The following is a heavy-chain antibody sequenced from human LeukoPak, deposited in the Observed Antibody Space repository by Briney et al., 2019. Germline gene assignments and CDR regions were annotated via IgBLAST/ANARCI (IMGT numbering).Heavy chain of an antibody. V-gene: IGHV3-13*01. CDR3: ARGPPRGKYYYMDV. CDR1: GFTFSSFD. J-gene: IGHJ6*03. D-gene: IGHD1-1*01. Sequence: GGSLRLSCAASGFTFSSFDMHWVRQPTGQGLEWVSTIGTASDTYYPGSVEGRFSLSRDNAKNSLYLQMNSLTAGDTAVYYCARGPPRGKYYYMDVWGKGTTVTVSS. CDR2: IGTASDT.